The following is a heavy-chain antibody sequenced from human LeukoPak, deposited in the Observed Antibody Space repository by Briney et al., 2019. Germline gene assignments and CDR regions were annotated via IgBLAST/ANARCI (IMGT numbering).Heavy chain of an antibody. CDR2: INPSGGST. J-gene: IGHJ4*02. V-gene: IGHV1-46*01. CDR3: ARDSNYYGSGSYFHFGY. CDR1: GYTFTSYY. D-gene: IGHD3-10*01. Sequence: ASVKVSCKASGYTFTSYYMHWVRQAPGQGLEWMGIINPSGGSTSCAQKFQGRVTMTRDTSTSTVYMELSSLRSEDTAVYYCARDSNYYGSGSYFHFGYWGQGTLVTVSS.